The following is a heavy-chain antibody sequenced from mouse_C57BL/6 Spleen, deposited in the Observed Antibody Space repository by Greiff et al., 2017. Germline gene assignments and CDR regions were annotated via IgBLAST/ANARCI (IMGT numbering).Heavy chain of an antibody. Sequence: LQQSGAELVRPGASVKMSCKASGYTFTSYNMHWVKQTPRQGLEWIGAIYPGNGDTSYNQKFKGKATLTVDKSSSTAYMQLSSLTSEDSAVYFCARPDYYGSSYWFAYWGQGTLVTVSA. J-gene: IGHJ3*01. V-gene: IGHV1-12*01. CDR1: GYTFTSYN. CDR3: ARPDYYGSSYWFAY. D-gene: IGHD1-1*01. CDR2: IYPGNGDT.